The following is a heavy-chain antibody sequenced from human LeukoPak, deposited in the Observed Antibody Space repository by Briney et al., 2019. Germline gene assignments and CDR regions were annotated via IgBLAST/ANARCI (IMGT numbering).Heavy chain of an antibody. CDR1: GFTFSSYG. D-gene: IGHD1-14*01. CDR2: IRYDGSNK. J-gene: IGHJ3*02. V-gene: IGHV3-30*02. CDR3: AKSRAPTADPDAFDI. Sequence: AGGSLRLSCAASGFTFSSYGMHWVRQAPGKGLEWVAFIRYDGSNKYYADSVKGRFTISRDNSKNTLYLQMNSLRTEDTAVYYCAKSRAPTADPDAFDIWGQGTMVTVSS.